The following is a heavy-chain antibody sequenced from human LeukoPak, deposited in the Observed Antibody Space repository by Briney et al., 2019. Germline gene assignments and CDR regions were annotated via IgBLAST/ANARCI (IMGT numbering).Heavy chain of an antibody. V-gene: IGHV4-59*01. D-gene: IGHD3-10*01. CDR3: ARDHEPMGAYYYYMDV. CDR2: IYYSGST. J-gene: IGHJ6*03. CDR1: GGSISSYY. Sequence: SETLSLTCTVSGGSISSYYWSWIRQPPGKGLEWIGYIYYSGSTNYSPSLKSRVTISVDTSKNQFSLKLSSVTAADTAVYYCARDHEPMGAYYYYMDVWGKGTTVTISS.